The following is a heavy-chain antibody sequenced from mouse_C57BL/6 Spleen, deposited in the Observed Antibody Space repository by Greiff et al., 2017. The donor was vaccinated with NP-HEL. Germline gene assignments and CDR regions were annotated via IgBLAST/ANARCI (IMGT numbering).Heavy chain of an antibody. V-gene: IGHV1-64*01. D-gene: IGHD2-1*01. Sequence: QVQLQQPGAELVKPGASVKLSCKASGYTFTSYWMHWVKQRPGQGLEWIGMIHPNSGSTNYNEKFKSKATLTVDKSSSTAYMQLSSLTSEDSAVYYCAGYGNSAYYLDYWGQGTTLTVSS. CDR3: AGYGNSAYYLDY. J-gene: IGHJ2*01. CDR1: GYTFTSYW. CDR2: IHPNSGST.